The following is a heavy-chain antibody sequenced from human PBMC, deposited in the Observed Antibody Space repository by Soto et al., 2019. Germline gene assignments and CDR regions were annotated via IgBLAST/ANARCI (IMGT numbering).Heavy chain of an antibody. CDR2: INHSGST. Sequence: QVQLQQWGAGLLKPSETLSLTCAVSVGPFSGYYWSWIRQPPGKGLEWIGEINHSGSTNYNPSLKSRVTISVDPSKNQFSLNLTSLTAADTAVYFCARGPSDWLLYPSRFPYFDYWGQGTLVTVSS. J-gene: IGHJ4*02. CDR3: ARGPSDWLLYPSRFPYFDY. CDR1: VGPFSGYY. V-gene: IGHV4-34*01. D-gene: IGHD3-9*01.